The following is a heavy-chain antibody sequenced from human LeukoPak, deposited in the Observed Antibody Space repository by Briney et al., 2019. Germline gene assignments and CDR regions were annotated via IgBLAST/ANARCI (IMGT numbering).Heavy chain of an antibody. D-gene: IGHD3-16*01. Sequence: GGSLRLSCAASGFTFSRYWMNWARQAPGKGLEWVAGINHNGNVNYYVDSVKGRFTISRDNAKNSLYLQMSNLRAEDTAVYFCARGGGLDVWGQGATVTVSS. J-gene: IGHJ6*02. CDR2: INHNGNVN. CDR3: ARGGGLDV. V-gene: IGHV3-7*03. CDR1: GFTFSRYW.